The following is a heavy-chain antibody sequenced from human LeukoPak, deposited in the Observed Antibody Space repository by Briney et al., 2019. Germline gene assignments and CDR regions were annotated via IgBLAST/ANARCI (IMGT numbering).Heavy chain of an antibody. D-gene: IGHD1-26*01. Sequence: SGTLSLTCTVSDGSINSFYWSWIRQPPGKGLEWIGYIYYSGSTNYNPSLKSRVTIVDTSKNQFSLKLTSVTAADTAVYYCARGVNSGYFDYCGQGTLVTVSS. CDR3: ARGVNSGYFDY. CDR1: DGSINSFY. J-gene: IGHJ4*02. V-gene: IGHV4-59*01. CDR2: IYYSGST.